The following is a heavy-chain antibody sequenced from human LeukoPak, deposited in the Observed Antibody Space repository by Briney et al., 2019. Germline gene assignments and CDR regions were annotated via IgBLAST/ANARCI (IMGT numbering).Heavy chain of an antibody. CDR2: IYYSGST. V-gene: IGHV4-59*08. CDR1: DGSMGTYY. CDR3: ARHGIAGANTYYFGVDV. J-gene: IGHJ6*02. D-gene: IGHD1-26*01. Sequence: SETLSLTCSVSDGSMGTYYWGWIRQPPGKRLEWIGYIYYSGSTSSNPSLKSRITMSVDTSKNQLFLKVTSVTAADTAVYYCARHGIAGANTYYFGVDVWGQGTTVTVSS.